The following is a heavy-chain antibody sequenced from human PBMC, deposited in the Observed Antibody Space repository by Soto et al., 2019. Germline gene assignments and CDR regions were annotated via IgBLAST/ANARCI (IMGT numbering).Heavy chain of an antibody. Sequence: QITLKEAGPTLVKPTHTLTLTCTFSGFSLSNSGVGVGWIRQPPGKALELLALIYWDDDKLYSPSLKSRLTITKDSSKNLVVLTMTIMAPVDTATYCCAHRRRGSYFDYWGQGTLVTVSS. J-gene: IGHJ4*02. CDR2: IYWDDDK. CDR1: GFSLSNSGVG. D-gene: IGHD3-16*01. CDR3: AHRRRGSYFDY. V-gene: IGHV2-5*02.